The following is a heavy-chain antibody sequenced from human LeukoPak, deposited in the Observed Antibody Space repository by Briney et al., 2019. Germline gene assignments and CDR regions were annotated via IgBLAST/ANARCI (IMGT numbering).Heavy chain of an antibody. J-gene: IGHJ3*02. Sequence: SETLSLTCTVSGDSISAYDWSWVRQPAGKGLEWIGRIYTSGTTNYNPSLKSRVTMSVDTSKNQFSLKLSSVTAADTAMYYCARRNSNQNVFDIWGQGTMVTVSS. D-gene: IGHD4-23*01. V-gene: IGHV4-4*07. CDR3: ARRNSNQNVFDI. CDR2: IYTSGTT. CDR1: GDSISAYD.